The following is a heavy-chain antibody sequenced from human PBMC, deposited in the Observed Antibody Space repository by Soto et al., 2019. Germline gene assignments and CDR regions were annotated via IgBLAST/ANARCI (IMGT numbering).Heavy chain of an antibody. V-gene: IGHV4-30-4*01. J-gene: IGHJ4*03. D-gene: IGHD2-8*01. Sequence: PAETLSRTCSVSGGSISSVDHWWSWVRQPPVKGLEWLGYIHAVGTSYVPPSLQSRLTMSVDTSRNQFSLNLNSVTAADTAVYFCAMYAADNQCFEAWGHGTLVTVSS. CDR1: GGSISSVDHW. CDR2: IHAVGTS. CDR3: AMYAADNQCFEA.